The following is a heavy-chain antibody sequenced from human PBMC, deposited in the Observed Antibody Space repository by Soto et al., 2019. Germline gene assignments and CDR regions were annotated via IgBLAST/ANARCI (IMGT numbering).Heavy chain of an antibody. J-gene: IGHJ5*02. CDR2: IPYDGSNK. Sequence: PGGSLRLSCAASGFTFSSYGMHWVRQAPGKGLEWVAVIPYDGSNKYYADSVKGRFTISRDNSKNTLYLQMNSLRAEDTAVYYCAKGLWFGELSWFDPWGQGTLVTVSS. CDR3: AKGLWFGELSWFDP. D-gene: IGHD3-10*01. V-gene: IGHV3-30*18. CDR1: GFTFSSYG.